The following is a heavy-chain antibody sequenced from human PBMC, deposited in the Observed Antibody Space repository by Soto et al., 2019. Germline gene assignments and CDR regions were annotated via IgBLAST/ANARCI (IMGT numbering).Heavy chain of an antibody. V-gene: IGHV5-51*01. J-gene: IGHJ3*02. D-gene: IGHD3-10*01. Sequence: EVQLVQSGAEVKKAGESLKISCKGSGDTFISHWIAWVRQMPGKGLELMGLIYPADSDTRYSPSFEGQVAISVDKSISTAYLQWSSLKASDTAMYYCVRPQAKELGTIRGAFDIWGQGTKVTVSS. CDR1: GDTFISHW. CDR3: VRPQAKELGTIRGAFDI. CDR2: IYPADSDT.